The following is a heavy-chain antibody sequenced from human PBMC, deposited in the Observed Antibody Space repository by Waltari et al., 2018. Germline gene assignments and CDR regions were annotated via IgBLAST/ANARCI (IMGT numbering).Heavy chain of an antibody. J-gene: IGHJ2*01. CDR2: ISYSGST. CDR1: GGSISSGDYY. Sequence: QVQLQESGPGLVKPSQTLSLTCTVSGGSISSGDYYWSWIRQPPGKGLEWIGYISYSGSTYYNPSLKSRVTISVDTSKNQFSLKLSSVTAADTAVYYCARQNYGDYIYWYFDLWGRGTLVTVSS. D-gene: IGHD4-17*01. V-gene: IGHV4-30-4*08. CDR3: ARQNYGDYIYWYFDL.